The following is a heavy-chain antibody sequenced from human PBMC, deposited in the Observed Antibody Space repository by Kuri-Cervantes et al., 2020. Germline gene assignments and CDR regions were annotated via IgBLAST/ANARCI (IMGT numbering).Heavy chain of an antibody. J-gene: IGHJ5*02. D-gene: IGHD6-6*01. Sequence: ESLKISCAVDGGSFSGYYWSWIRQPPDRGLEWIGEINHRGSTNYNPSLKSPIAISGDTSKNQFSLKLSSVTAADTAVYYCARLVYSSSSFFDPWGQGTLVTVSS. CDR3: ARLVYSSSSFFDP. V-gene: IGHV4-34*01. CDR2: INHRGST. CDR1: GGSFSGYY.